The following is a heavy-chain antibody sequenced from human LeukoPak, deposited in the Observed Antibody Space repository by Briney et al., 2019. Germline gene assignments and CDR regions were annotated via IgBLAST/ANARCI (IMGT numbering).Heavy chain of an antibody. CDR1: GFTFDDYA. D-gene: IGHD6-13*01. V-gene: IGHV3-43*02. CDR2: ISGDGGST. Sequence: GRSLRLSCAASGFTFDDYAMHWVRHAPGKGLEWVSLISGDGGSTYYEDSVKGRFTISRDNSKNSLYLQMNSLRTEDTALYYCATRIAAAGTDRYYYCGMDVWGQGTTVTVSS. J-gene: IGHJ6*02. CDR3: ATRIAAAGTDRYYYCGMDV.